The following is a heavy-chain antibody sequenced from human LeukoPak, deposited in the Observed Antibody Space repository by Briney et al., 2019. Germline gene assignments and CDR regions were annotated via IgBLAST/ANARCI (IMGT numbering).Heavy chain of an antibody. J-gene: IGHJ6*03. CDR2: IYPGDSDT. D-gene: IGHD3-10*01. CDR1: GYSFTSYW. V-gene: IGHV5-51*01. Sequence: GESLKISCKGSGYSFTSYWIGWVRQMPGKGLEWTGIIYPGDSDTRYSPSFQGQVTISADKSISTAYLQWSSLKASDTAMYYCARSYYYGSGRYYYYYYMDVWGKGTTVTVSS. CDR3: ARSYYYGSGRYYYYYYMDV.